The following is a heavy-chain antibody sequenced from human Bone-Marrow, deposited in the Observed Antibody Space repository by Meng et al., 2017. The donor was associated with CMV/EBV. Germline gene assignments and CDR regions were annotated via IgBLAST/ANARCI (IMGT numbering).Heavy chain of an antibody. CDR3: AKDFVGLPGGCYFDY. Sequence: GGSLRLSCAASGFTFDDYAMHWVRQAPGKGLEWVSGISWNSGSIGYADSVKGRFTISRDNAKNSLYLQMNSLRAEDTALYYCAKDFVGLPGGCYFDYWGQGTLVTVSS. V-gene: IGHV3-9*01. CDR1: GFTFDDYA. D-gene: IGHD5-12*01. J-gene: IGHJ4*02. CDR2: ISWNSGSI.